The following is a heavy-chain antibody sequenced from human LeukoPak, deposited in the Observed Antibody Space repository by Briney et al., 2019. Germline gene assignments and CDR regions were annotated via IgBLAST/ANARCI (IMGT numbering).Heavy chain of an antibody. CDR1: GFTFISYW. J-gene: IGHJ4*02. Sequence: GGSLRLSCAASGFTFISYWMHWVRQAPGKGLVWVSRINGDGSSTSYADPVKGRFTISRDNAKNTLYLQMNSLRAEDTAVYYCARGQWSGICFDYWGQGTLVTVSS. CDR2: INGDGSST. CDR3: ARGQWSGICFDY. V-gene: IGHV3-74*01. D-gene: IGHD2-15*01.